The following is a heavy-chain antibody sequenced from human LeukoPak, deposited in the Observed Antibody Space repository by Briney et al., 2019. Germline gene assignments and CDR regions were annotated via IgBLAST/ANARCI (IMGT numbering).Heavy chain of an antibody. CDR1: GFTFGDYA. CDR3: TTAGYSRYA. V-gene: IGHV3-15*01. D-gene: IGHD6-13*01. Sequence: GGSLRLSCTASGFTFGDYAMSWVRQAPGKGLEWVGRIKRKTDGETTDYAAPVKGRFTISRDDSKNTLYLQMNSLKTEDTAVYYCTTAGYSRYAGGQGTLVTVSS. CDR2: IKRKTDGETT. J-gene: IGHJ4*02.